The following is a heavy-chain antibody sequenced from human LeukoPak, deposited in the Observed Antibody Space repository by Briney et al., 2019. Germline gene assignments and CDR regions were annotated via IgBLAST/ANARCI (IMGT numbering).Heavy chain of an antibody. Sequence: PGGSLRLSCAASGFTFSSYAMSWVRQAPGKGLEWVSAISGSGGSTYYADSVKGRFTISRDNSKNTLYLQMNSLRAEDTAVYYCAKVRSGNYYYSAGALDYWGQGTLVTVSS. CDR3: AKVRSGNYYYSAGALDY. CDR1: GFTFSSYA. J-gene: IGHJ4*02. D-gene: IGHD1-26*01. V-gene: IGHV3-23*01. CDR2: ISGSGGST.